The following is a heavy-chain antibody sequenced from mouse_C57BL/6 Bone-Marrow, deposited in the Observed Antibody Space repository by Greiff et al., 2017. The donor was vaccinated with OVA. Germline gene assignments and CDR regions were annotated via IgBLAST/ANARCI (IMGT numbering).Heavy chain of an antibody. CDR1: GFTFSDYG. J-gene: IGHJ4*01. V-gene: IGHV5-15*01. CDR3: ARLRRRGYAMDY. Sequence: EVHLVESGGGLVQPGGSLKLSCAASGFTFSDYGMAWVRQAPRKGPEWVAFISNLAYSIYYADTVTGRFTISRENAKNTLYLEMSSLRSEDTAMYYCARLRRRGYAMDYWGQGTSVTVSS. D-gene: IGHD2-12*01. CDR2: ISNLAYSI.